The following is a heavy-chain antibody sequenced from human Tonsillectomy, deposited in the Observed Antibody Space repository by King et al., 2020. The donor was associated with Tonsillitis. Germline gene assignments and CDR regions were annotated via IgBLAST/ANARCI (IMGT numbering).Heavy chain of an antibody. CDR1: GCSISTGYY. CDR2: FYHSGTT. J-gene: IGHJ2*01. Sequence: VQLQESGPGLVKPSETLSLTCAVSGCSISTGYYWGWIRQPPGKGLEWIGSFYHSGTTYYTPSLKSRVTISVDTSRNQFSLKLSSVTAADTAVYYCAKDMNYYDSSGRYFDLWGRGTLVTVSS. CDR3: AKDMNYYDSSGRYFDL. V-gene: IGHV4-38-2*01. D-gene: IGHD3-22*01.